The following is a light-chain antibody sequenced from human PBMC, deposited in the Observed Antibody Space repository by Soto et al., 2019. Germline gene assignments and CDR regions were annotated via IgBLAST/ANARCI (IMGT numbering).Light chain of an antibody. Sequence: DIVMTQSPLSLPVTPGEPASISCRSSQSLLHSNGYNYLDWYLQKPGQSPQLLIYLRSNRASGVPDRFSGSGSGTDFTLNISRVEAEDVGVYYCMQALQTPRTFGQGTMLEIK. CDR3: MQALQTPRT. J-gene: IGKJ2*01. CDR1: QSLLHSNGYNY. CDR2: LRS. V-gene: IGKV2-28*01.